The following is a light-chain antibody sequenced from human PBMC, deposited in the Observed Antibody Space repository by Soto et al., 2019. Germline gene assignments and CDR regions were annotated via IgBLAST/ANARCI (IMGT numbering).Light chain of an antibody. CDR3: STWDDSLNGAV. J-gene: IGLJ7*01. Sequence: QSVLTQPPSASGTPGQRVTISCSGSSSNIGNNNVNWYQQFPGTAPKLVIFRNNQWPSGVPERFSGSKSGTSASLAISGLQSEDEADYYCSTWDDSLNGAVFGGGTQLTV. CDR1: SSNIGNNN. CDR2: RNN. V-gene: IGLV1-44*01.